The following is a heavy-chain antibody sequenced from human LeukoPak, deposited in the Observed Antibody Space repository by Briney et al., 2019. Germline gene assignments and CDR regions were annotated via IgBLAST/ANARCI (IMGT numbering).Heavy chain of an antibody. D-gene: IGHD2-15*01. CDR2: IDYSGST. CDR3: GGGYCGSGSCYLYFQH. V-gene: IGHV4-59*01. Sequence: SETLSLTCTVSGGSISSYYWSWIRQPPGKRLEGSGYIDYSGSTNCNPSLKSPITISVNTSKNQFSLKVSSVTAADTAVYYCGGGYCGSGSCYLYFQHWGQGTLVTV. J-gene: IGHJ1*01. CDR1: GGSISSYY.